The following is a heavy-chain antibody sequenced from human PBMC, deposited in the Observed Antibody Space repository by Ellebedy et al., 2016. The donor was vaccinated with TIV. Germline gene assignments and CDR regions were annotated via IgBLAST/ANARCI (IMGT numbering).Heavy chain of an antibody. CDR3: ARHPLEWLVGPMFFDY. D-gene: IGHD6-19*01. CDR1: GRSISSSNYY. CDR2: ISYGGST. Sequence: MPSETLSLTCTVSGRSISSSNYYWGWIRQPPGRGLEWIGSISYGGSTYYNPSLKSRVTISVDTSKNQFSLRLSSVTAADTAVYNCARHPLEWLVGPMFFDYWGQGTLVTVSS. V-gene: IGHV4-39*01. J-gene: IGHJ4*02.